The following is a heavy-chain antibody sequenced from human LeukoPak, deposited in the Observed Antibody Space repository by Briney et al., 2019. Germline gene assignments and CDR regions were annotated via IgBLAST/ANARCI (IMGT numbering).Heavy chain of an antibody. V-gene: IGHV4-61*01. D-gene: IGHD1-26*01. CDR2: IYYSGST. Sequence: SETLSLTCTVSGYSISSGYYWSWIRQPPGKGLEWIGYIYYSGSTNYNPSLKSRVTISVDTSKNQFSLELSSVTAADTAVYYCARALGYSGDDGDYWGQGTLVTVSS. J-gene: IGHJ4*02. CDR1: GYSISSGYY. CDR3: ARALGYSGDDGDY.